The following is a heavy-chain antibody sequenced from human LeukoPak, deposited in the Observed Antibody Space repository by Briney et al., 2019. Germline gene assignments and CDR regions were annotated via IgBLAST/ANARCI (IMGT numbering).Heavy chain of an antibody. CDR1: GGSISSYY. CDR2: IYYSGST. D-gene: IGHD6-19*01. Sequence: PSETLSLTCTVSGGSISSYYWSWIRQPPGKGLEWIGYIYYSGSTNYNPSLKSRVTISVDTSKNQFSLKLSSVTAADTAVYYCASIGYSSGWSDYWGQGTLVTVSS. CDR3: ASIGYSSGWSDY. V-gene: IGHV4-59*01. J-gene: IGHJ4*02.